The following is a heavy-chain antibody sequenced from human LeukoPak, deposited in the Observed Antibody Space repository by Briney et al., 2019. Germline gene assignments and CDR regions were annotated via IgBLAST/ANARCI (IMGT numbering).Heavy chain of an antibody. CDR1: GGSISSTTYY. V-gene: IGHV4-39*07. CDR2: IYYSGNT. Sequence: SETLSLTCVVSGGSISSTTYYWGWIRQPPGKRLEWIGSIYYSGNTYYNPSLKSRVTISVDTSKNQFSLKLSSVTAADTAVYYCARGTIRYYYDSSGYYYSPPNYYGMDVRGQGTTVTVSS. J-gene: IGHJ6*02. D-gene: IGHD3-22*01. CDR3: ARGTIRYYYDSSGYYYSPPNYYGMDV.